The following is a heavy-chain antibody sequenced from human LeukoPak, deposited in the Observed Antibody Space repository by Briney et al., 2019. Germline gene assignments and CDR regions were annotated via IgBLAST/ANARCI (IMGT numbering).Heavy chain of an antibody. Sequence: PGGSLRLSCAASGFTFSSYGMHWVRQAPGKELEWVAFIRYDGSNKYYADSVKGRFTISRDNSKNTLYLQMNSLRAEDTAVYYCAKDRRGTAMGSELDYWGQGTLVTVSS. V-gene: IGHV3-30*02. CDR3: AKDRRGTAMGSELDY. CDR2: IRYDGSNK. CDR1: GFTFSSYG. J-gene: IGHJ4*02. D-gene: IGHD5-18*01.